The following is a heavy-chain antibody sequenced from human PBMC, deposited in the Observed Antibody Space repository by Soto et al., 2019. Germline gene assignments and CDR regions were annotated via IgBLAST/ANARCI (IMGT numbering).Heavy chain of an antibody. Sequence: QVQLVQSGAEVKKPGASGKVSCKAPRYIFTAYFIHWVRQPPGQVLAWMGWINPNNGATHYGLSFQGRVTMTRDTSISTAYMELSSLRSDDTAVYYCASHDPGARFGPWGQRTLVIVSS. CDR1: RYIFTAYF. J-gene: IGHJ5*02. CDR2: INPNNGAT. V-gene: IGHV1-2*02. CDR3: ASHDPGARFGP. D-gene: IGHD1-1*01.